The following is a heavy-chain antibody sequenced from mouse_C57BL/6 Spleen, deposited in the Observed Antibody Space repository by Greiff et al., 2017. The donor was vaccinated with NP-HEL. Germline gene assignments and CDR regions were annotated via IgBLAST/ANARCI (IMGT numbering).Heavy chain of an antibody. Sequence: EVKLMESGPELVKPGASVKISCKASGYSFTGYYMNWVKQSPEKSLEWIGEINPSTGGTTYNQKFKAKATLTVDKSSSTAYMQLKSLTSEDSAVYYCARLNKIGYAMDCWGQGTSVTVSS. CDR3: ARLNKIGYAMDC. CDR2: INPSTGGT. CDR1: GYSFTGYY. D-gene: IGHD2-14*01. J-gene: IGHJ4*01. V-gene: IGHV1-42*01.